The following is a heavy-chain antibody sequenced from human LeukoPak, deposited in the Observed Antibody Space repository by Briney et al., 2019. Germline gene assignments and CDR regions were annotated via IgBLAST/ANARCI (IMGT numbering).Heavy chain of an antibody. Sequence: GGSLRLSCAASGFTFSDYYMSWIRQAPGKGLEWIPYISSSGSTIYYIDSVKGRFTMSRDNAKNSLYLQMTSLRAEDTAIYYCARRHDYFDYWGQGALVTVSS. V-gene: IGHV3-11*01. CDR3: ARRHDYFDY. D-gene: IGHD3-3*01. CDR1: GFTFSDYY. CDR2: ISSSGSTI. J-gene: IGHJ4*02.